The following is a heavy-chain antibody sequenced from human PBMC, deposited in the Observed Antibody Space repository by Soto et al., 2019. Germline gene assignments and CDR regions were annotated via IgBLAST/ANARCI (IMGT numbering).Heavy chain of an antibody. J-gene: IGHJ1*01. V-gene: IGHV4-34*01. CDR1: GGSFSGYY. D-gene: IGHD6-19*01. Sequence: SETLSLTCAVYGGSFSGYYWSWIRQPPGKGLEWIGEINHSGSTNYNPSLKSRVTISVDTSKNQFSLKLSSVTAADTAVYYCARGGVAVAGRPPEYFQHWGQGILVTVSS. CDR2: INHSGST. CDR3: ARGGVAVAGRPPEYFQH.